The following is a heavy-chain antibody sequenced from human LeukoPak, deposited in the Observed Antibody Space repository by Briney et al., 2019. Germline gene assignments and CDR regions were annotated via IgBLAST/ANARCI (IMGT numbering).Heavy chain of an antibody. CDR1: GGSFSGYY. D-gene: IGHD6-13*01. CDR2: INHSGST. Sequence: SETLSLTCAVYGGSFSGYYWSWIRQPPGKGLEWIGEINHSGSTNYNPSLKSRVTISVDTSKNQFSLKLSSVTAADTAVYYCARQSIAAAGTTGLLNWFDPWGQGTLVTVSS. CDR3: ARQSIAAAGTTGLLNWFDP. V-gene: IGHV4-34*01. J-gene: IGHJ5*02.